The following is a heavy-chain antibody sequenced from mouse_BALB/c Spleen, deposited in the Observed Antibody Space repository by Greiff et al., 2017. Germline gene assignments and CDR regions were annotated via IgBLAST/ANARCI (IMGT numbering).Heavy chain of an antibody. Sequence: VQLQESGAELMTPGASVKISCKATGYPFSSYWIEWVKQRPGHGLEWIGEIVPGSGSTNSNEKFTGNATFTADTSSNTAYMQLICLTSEDSAVYYCARRNDGCYAMDDWGQGTSVTVSS. CDR3: ARRNDGCYAMDD. CDR1: GYPFSSYW. CDR2: IVPGSGST. J-gene: IGHJ4*01. V-gene: IGHV1-9*01. D-gene: IGHD1-2*01.